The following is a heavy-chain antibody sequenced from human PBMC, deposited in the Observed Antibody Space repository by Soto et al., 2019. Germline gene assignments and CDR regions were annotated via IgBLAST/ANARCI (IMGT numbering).Heavy chain of an antibody. V-gene: IGHV3-30*18. CDR2: ISYDGANK. CDR3: AKDPSGYSIPFDP. D-gene: IGHD6-13*01. J-gene: IGHJ5*02. CDR1: GFTFSDYG. Sequence: GGSLRLTCVTSGFTFSDYGMHWVRQAPGKRPEWVAVISYDGANKYYADSVKGRFTISRDNSKNTLWLQMNSLRVEDTAVYYCAKDPSGYSIPFDPWGQGTLVTVLL.